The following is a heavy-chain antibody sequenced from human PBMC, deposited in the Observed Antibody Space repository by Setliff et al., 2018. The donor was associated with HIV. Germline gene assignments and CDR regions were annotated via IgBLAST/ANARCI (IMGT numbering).Heavy chain of an antibody. CDR2: IIPIFGAT. D-gene: IGHD3-22*01. V-gene: IGHV1-69*05. J-gene: IGHJ6*03. Sequence: ASVKVSCKASGGSFSNYAVTWVRQAPGQGLEWLGTIIPIFGATNYALKFHGRVTITTDESASISYMELSSLRSEDTAVYYCAEGGYYDSTGYYYYYFYYLDEWGKGTTVTVSS. CDR3: AEGGYYDSTGYYYYYFYYLDE. CDR1: GGSFSNYA.